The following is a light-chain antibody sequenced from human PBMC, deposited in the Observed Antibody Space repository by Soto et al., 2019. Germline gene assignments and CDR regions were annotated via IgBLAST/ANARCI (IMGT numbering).Light chain of an antibody. V-gene: IGKV3-20*01. CDR2: GAS. Sequence: EIVLTQSPGTLSLSPGERATLSCRASQSVTSTYLGWYQQKPGQAPRLLIYGASSRATGIPDRFSGSVSGTDFTLTISRLEPEDFAVYYCQHYGTSPSWTFGQGTKVEI. J-gene: IGKJ1*01. CDR1: QSVTSTY. CDR3: QHYGTSPSWT.